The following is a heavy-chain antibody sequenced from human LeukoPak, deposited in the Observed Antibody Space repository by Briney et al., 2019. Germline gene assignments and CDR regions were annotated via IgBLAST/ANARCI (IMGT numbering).Heavy chain of an antibody. J-gene: IGHJ6*02. CDR1: GGSISSSSYY. Sequence: PSETLSLTCTVSGGSISSSSYYWGWIRQPPGKGLEWIGSIYYSGSTYYNPSLKSRVTISVDTSKNQFSLKLSSVTAADTAVYYCARENNNLRPMDVWGQGTAVTVSS. V-gene: IGHV4-39*07. CDR2: IYYSGST. CDR3: ARENNNLRPMDV. D-gene: IGHD1-14*01.